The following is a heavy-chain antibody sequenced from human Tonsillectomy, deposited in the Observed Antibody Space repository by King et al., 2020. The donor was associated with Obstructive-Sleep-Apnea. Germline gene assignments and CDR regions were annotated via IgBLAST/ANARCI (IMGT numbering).Heavy chain of an antibody. CDR1: GGSISSYY. D-gene: IGHD1-26*01. CDR2: IYYRGGT. CDR3: ASGRGGGEDWFDP. V-gene: IGHV4-59*01. J-gene: IGHJ5*02. Sequence: QLQESGPGLVKPSETLSLTCTVSGGSISSYYWSWMRQPPGKGLEWIGYIYYRGGTNYNPSLKSRVTISVDTSKNQFSLRLSSVTAADTAVYYCASGRGGGEDWFDPWGQGTLVTVSS.